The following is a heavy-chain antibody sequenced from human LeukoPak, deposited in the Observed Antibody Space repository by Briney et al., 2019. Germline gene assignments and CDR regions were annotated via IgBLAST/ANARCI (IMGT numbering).Heavy chain of an antibody. J-gene: IGHJ4*02. V-gene: IGHV3-7*04. CDR3: ARDREGSSWYDY. D-gene: IGHD6-13*01. CDR2: IKQDGTEQ. CDR1: GFTFSTYW. Sequence: GRSLRLSCVASGFTFSTYWMSWVRQVPGKGLEWVAIIKQDGTEQYYVDSVKGRFTISRDNAKNSLYLQLNSLRPEDTAVYYCARDREGSSWYDYWGQGTPVTVSS.